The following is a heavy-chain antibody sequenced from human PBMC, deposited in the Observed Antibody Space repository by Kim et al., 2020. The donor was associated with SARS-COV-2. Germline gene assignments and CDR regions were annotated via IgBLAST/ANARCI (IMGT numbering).Heavy chain of an antibody. D-gene: IGHD6-6*01. V-gene: IGHV4-31*03. CDR2: IYYSGST. J-gene: IGHJ2*01. CDR3: ARVGGVVGIAARPWYFDL. Sequence: SETLSLTCTVSGGSISSGGYYWSWIRQHPGKGLEWIGYIYYSGSTYYNPSLKSRVTISVDTSKNQFSLKLSSVTAADMAVYYCARVGGVVGIAARPWYFDLWGRGTLVTVSS. CDR1: GGSISSGGYY.